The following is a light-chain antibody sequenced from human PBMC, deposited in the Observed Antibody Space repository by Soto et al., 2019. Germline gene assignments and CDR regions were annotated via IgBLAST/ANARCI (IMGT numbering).Light chain of an antibody. J-gene: IGKJ1*01. CDR2: GAS. Sequence: EIVMTQSPATLSVSPGERATLSCRASQSIINNLAWYQQKPGQGPRLLIFGASTRATGIPARFSGSGSGTEFTLTISSLQSEDFAVYYCQQYNNWPRTFGQGTKVEIK. CDR1: QSIINN. V-gene: IGKV3-15*01. CDR3: QQYNNWPRT.